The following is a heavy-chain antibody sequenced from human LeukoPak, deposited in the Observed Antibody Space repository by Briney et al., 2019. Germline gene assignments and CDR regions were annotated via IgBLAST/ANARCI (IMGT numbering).Heavy chain of an antibody. CDR2: IFSRGNT. Sequence: SETLSLTCSVSGDSIFNSNSYWSWMRQPAGKGLEWIGHIFSRGNTNYNPSLTTRVTISVDMSNNPFSLILSSVTAADTAVYYCARDRDMGGGNYFRVFYFDSWGQGTLVTVSS. J-gene: IGHJ4*02. V-gene: IGHV4-61*09. D-gene: IGHD3-16*01. CDR3: ARDRDMGGGNYFRVFYFDS. CDR1: GDSIFNSNSY.